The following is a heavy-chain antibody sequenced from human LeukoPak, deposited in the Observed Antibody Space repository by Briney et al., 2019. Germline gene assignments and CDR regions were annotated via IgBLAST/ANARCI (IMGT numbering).Heavy chain of an antibody. J-gene: IGHJ4*02. CDR2: LRGSGGST. Sequence: GGSLRLSCAASGFAFSSYAMTWVRQAPGKGLEWVSTLRGSGGSTYYADSVKGRFTISRDNSKNTLYLQMNSLRAEDTAVYYCAKAPKRGYSGYDPLGPFDYWGQGTLVTVSS. CDR1: GFAFSSYA. CDR3: AKAPKRGYSGYDPLGPFDY. V-gene: IGHV3-23*01. D-gene: IGHD5-12*01.